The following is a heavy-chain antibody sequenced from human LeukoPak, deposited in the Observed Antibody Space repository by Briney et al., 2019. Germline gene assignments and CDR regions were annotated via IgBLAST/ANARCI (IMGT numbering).Heavy chain of an antibody. D-gene: IGHD6-13*01. J-gene: IGHJ4*02. V-gene: IGHV3-7*03. CDR2: IKQDESER. CDR1: GFSFSSYW. Sequence: AGGSLRLSCEASGFSFSSYWMTWVRQPPGKGPEWVANIKQDESERYSVDSVKGRFTISRDNAKNTLYLQMNSLRAEDTAVYYCAKDLIPLLSIAAAGTGYWGQGTLVTVSS. CDR3: AKDLIPLLSIAAAGTGY.